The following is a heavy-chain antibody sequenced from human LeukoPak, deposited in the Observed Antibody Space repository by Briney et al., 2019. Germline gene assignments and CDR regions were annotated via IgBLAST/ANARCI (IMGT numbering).Heavy chain of an antibody. Sequence: ASVKVSCKASGYTFTSYDINWARQASGQGLEWMGWTNPNSGNTGYAQKFRGRVTMTRNTSINTAYMELRNLRSEDTAVYFCARGHNIGWYVNWFDPWGQGTLVTVSS. CDR3: ARGHNIGWYVNWFDP. CDR2: TNPNSGNT. V-gene: IGHV1-8*01. D-gene: IGHD6-19*01. J-gene: IGHJ5*02. CDR1: GYTFTSYD.